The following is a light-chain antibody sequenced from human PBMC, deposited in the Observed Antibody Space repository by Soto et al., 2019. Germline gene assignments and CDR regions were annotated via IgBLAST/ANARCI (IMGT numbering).Light chain of an antibody. CDR1: QSVSNNF. Sequence: IVSVQAAGTLCFPPGEGATVSCRASQSVSNNFLAWYQQKPGQAPTLLIYGASSRASGIPDRFSGSGSETDFTLTVSRLEPEDFAVYYCQQYGTLPLTFGQGTKVDIK. CDR2: GAS. J-gene: IGKJ1*01. V-gene: IGKV3-20*01. CDR3: QQYGTLPLT.